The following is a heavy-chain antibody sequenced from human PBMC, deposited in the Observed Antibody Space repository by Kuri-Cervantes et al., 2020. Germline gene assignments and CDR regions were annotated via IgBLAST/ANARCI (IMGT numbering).Heavy chain of an antibody. D-gene: IGHD3-16*01. CDR3: ARAFSNDYFCGSQPAFDI. CDR1: GGSISSYY. J-gene: IGHJ3*02. CDR2: IYYSGST. Sequence: SETLSLTCTVSGGSISSYYGSWIRQPPGKGLEWIGYIYYSGSTNYNPSLKSRVTISVDTSKNQFSLKLSFVTAADTAVYYCARAFSNDYFCGSQPAFDIWGQGTMVTVSS. V-gene: IGHV4-59*08.